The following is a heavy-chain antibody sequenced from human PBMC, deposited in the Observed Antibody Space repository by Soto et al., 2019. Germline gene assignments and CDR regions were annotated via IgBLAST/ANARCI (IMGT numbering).Heavy chain of an antibody. D-gene: IGHD2-2*01. V-gene: IGHV3-33*03. CDR3: ARLYCSRPSCYSVGAFDI. CDR2: IWFDGSDK. CDR1: GFTFSNYG. J-gene: IGHJ3*02. Sequence: GGSLRLSCAASGFTFSNYGMPWVRQAPGKGLEWVALIWFDGSDKYYADSVKGRFTLSRDNSKNTVYLQMNSLRPEDTAVYYWARLYCSRPSCYSVGAFDIRGQGTMVTVSS.